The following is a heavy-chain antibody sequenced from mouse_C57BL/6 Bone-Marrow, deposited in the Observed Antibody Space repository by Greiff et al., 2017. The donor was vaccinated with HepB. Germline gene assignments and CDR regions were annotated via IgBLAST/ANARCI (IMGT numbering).Heavy chain of an antibody. Sequence: VQLQQPGAELVKPGASVKMSCKASGYTFTSYWITWVKQRPGQGLEWIGDIYPGSGSTNYNEKFKSKATLTVDTSSSTAYMQLSSLTSEDSAVYYCARGDYDYDVFAYWGQGTLVTVSA. J-gene: IGHJ3*01. CDR2: IYPGSGST. D-gene: IGHD2-4*01. CDR1: GYTFTSYW. CDR3: ARGDYDYDVFAY. V-gene: IGHV1-55*01.